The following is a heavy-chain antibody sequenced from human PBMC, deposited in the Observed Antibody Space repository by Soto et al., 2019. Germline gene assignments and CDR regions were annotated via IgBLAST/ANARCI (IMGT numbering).Heavy chain of an antibody. D-gene: IGHD2-2*01. CDR2: IANGDNHI. CDR3: AREKGHWSDACNRGAFDI. CDR1: GFTFSEYS. J-gene: IGHJ3*02. Sequence: EVQVVDSGGGLVKPGGSLRLSCAASGFTFSEYSFLWVRQAPGKGLEWLSFIANGDNHIFYSDSVKGRFTISRDNAKNSVYLQLNSLRADDSAVYFCAREKGHWSDACNRGAFDIWGQGTMVTGSS. V-gene: IGHV3-21*01.